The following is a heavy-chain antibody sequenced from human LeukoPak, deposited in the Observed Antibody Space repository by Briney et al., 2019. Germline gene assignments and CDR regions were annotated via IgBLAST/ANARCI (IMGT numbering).Heavy chain of an antibody. V-gene: IGHV4-34*01. CDR3: ARARRLLWFGESENWFDP. D-gene: IGHD3-10*01. CDR2: INHSGST. CDR1: GGSFSGYY. J-gene: IGHJ5*02. Sequence: SETLSLTCAVYGGSFSGYYWSWIRQPPGKGLEWIGEINHSGSTNYNPSLKSRVTISVDTSKNQFSLKLSSVTAADTAVYYCARARRLLWFGESENWFDPWGQGTLVTVSS.